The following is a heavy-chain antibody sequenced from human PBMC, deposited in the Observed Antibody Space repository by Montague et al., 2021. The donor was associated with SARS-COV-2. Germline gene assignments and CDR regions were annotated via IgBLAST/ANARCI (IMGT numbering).Heavy chain of an antibody. CDR1: GGSISSSSYY. CDR3: ARPVSYYDILSSSTNWFDP. CDR2: IYYSGST. V-gene: IGHV4-39*01. J-gene: IGHJ5*02. Sequence: SETLSLTCTVSGGSISSSSYYWGWIRQPPGKGLEWIGSIYYSGSTYYNPSLKSRVTISVDTSKNQFSLKLSSVAAADTAVHYCARPVSYYDILSSSTNWFDPWGQGTLATVSS. D-gene: IGHD3-9*01.